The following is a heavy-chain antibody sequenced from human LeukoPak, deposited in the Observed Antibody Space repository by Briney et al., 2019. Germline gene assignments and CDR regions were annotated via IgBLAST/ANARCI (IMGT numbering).Heavy chain of an antibody. J-gene: IGHJ5*02. Sequence: SVKVSCXASGGTFSSYAISWVRQAPGQGLEWMGGIIPIFGTANYAQKFQGRVTITADESTSTAYMELSSLRSEDTAVYYCAARYCSSTSCYPEYNWFDPWGQGTLVTVSS. D-gene: IGHD2-2*01. CDR3: AARYCSSTSCYPEYNWFDP. CDR2: IIPIFGTA. V-gene: IGHV1-69*13. CDR1: GGTFSSYA.